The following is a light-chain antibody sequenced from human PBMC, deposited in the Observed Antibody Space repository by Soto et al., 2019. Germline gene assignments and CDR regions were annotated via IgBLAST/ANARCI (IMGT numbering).Light chain of an antibody. J-gene: IGLJ1*01. CDR2: DNS. V-gene: IGLV1-40*01. CDR1: SSNIGAGYD. Sequence: QSALTQPPSVSGAPGQRVTISCTGSSSNIGAGYDVHWYQQLPGTAPKLLIYDNSNRPSGVPDRFSGSKSGTSASLAITGLQAEDEADYYCQSYDSSLSALFGTGTKVTVL. CDR3: QSYDSSLSAL.